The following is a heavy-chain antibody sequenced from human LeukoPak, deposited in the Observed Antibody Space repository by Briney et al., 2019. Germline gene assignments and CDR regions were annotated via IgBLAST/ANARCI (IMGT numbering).Heavy chain of an antibody. D-gene: IGHD3-22*01. Sequence: PGGSLRLSCAASGFTFSSYSMNWVRQAPGKGLEWVSYISSSSSTIYYADSVKGRFTISRDNAKNSLYLQMNSLRAEDTAVYYCVREGSYYYYDSTGYYSGLFDYWGQGTLVTVSS. CDR1: GFTFSSYS. J-gene: IGHJ4*02. CDR2: ISSSSSTI. CDR3: VREGSYYYYDSTGYYSGLFDY. V-gene: IGHV3-48*01.